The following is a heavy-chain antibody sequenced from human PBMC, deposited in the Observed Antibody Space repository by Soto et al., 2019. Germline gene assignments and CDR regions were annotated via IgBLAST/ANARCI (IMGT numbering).Heavy chain of an antibody. CDR1: GFTFSSYG. D-gene: IGHD3-3*01. J-gene: IGHJ4*02. Sequence: QVQLVESGGGVVQPGRSLRLSCAASGFTFSSYGMHWVRQAPGKGLEWVAVIWYDGSNKYYADSVKGRFTISRDNSKNTLYLQMNSLRAEDTAVYYWARAMEASYYFDYWGQGTLVTVSS. CDR3: ARAMEASYYFDY. CDR2: IWYDGSNK. V-gene: IGHV3-33*01.